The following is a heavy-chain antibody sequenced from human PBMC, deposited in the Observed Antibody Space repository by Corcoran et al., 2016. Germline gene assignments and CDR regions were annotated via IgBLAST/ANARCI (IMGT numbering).Heavy chain of an antibody. CDR3: ARDNGWSCSTTSCHYYCDGMDV. CDR2: IKQDGGEK. D-gene: IGHD2-2*01. J-gene: IGHJ6*02. CDR1: GFTFSGYW. V-gene: IGHV3-7*03. Sequence: EVQLVESGGGLVQPGGSLRLSCAASGFTFSGYWMSWVRQAPGKGLEWVANIKQDGGEKYYVDSVRGRFTISRDNAKNSLYLQMNSLRAEDTALYYCARDNGWSCSTTSCHYYCDGMDVWGQGTTVTVSS.